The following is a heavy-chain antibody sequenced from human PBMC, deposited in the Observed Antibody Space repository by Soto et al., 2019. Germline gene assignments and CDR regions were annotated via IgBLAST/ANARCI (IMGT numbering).Heavy chain of an antibody. CDR3: AIVAVAGTIYGMDV. CDR1: GFTFSSYS. CDR2: ISGSGDST. V-gene: IGHV3-23*01. J-gene: IGHJ6*02. Sequence: GGSLRLSCAASGFTFSSYSMSWVRQAPGKGLEWVSGISGSGDSTYYADSVKGRFTISRDNSKNTLYLQMNSLRAEDTAVYYCAIVAVAGTIYGMDVWGQGTTVTVSS. D-gene: IGHD6-19*01.